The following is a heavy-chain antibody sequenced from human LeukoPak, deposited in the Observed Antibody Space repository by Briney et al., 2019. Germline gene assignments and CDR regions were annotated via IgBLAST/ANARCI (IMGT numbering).Heavy chain of an antibody. D-gene: IGHD2-15*01. CDR3: ARVVAGRYHYMDV. Sequence: GGSLRLSCAASGFTFSSYSMNWVRQAPGKGLEWVSSISSSSSYIYYADSVKGRFTISRDNAKNSLYLQMNSLRAEDTAVYYCARVVAGRYHYMDVWGKGTTVTVSS. CDR1: GFTFSSYS. CDR2: ISSSSSYI. J-gene: IGHJ6*03. V-gene: IGHV3-21*01.